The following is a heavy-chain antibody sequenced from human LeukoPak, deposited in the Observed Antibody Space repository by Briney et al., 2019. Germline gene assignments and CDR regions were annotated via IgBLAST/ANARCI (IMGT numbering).Heavy chain of an antibody. J-gene: IGHJ4*02. CDR1: GYTFTDYY. D-gene: IGHD3-10*01. CDR2: INPNSGAT. CDR3: AKDLWGSVPDYFDY. V-gene: IGHV1-2*02. Sequence: ASVKVSCKASGYTFTDYYMHWVRQAPGQGLKWMGWINPNSGATNYAQTFQGRVTMTRDTSISTAYMELSRLRSDDTAVYYCAKDLWGSVPDYFDYWGQGTLVTVSS.